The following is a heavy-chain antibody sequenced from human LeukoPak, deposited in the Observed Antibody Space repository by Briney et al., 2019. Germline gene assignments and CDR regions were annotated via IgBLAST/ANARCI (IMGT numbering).Heavy chain of an antibody. V-gene: IGHV3-30-3*01. J-gene: IGHJ6*02. Sequence: GRSLRLSCAASGFTFSSYAMHWVRQAPGKGLEWVAVISYDGSNKYYADSVKGRFTISRDNSKNTLYLQMNSLRAEDTAVYYCARDVYLELRYYYYGMDVRGQGTTVTVSS. D-gene: IGHD1-7*01. CDR1: GFTFSSYA. CDR2: ISYDGSNK. CDR3: ARDVYLELRYYYYGMDV.